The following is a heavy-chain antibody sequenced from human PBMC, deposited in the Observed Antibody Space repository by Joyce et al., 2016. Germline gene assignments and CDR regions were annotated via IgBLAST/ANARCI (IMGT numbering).Heavy chain of an antibody. J-gene: IGHJ6*02. V-gene: IGHV1-69*01. CDR1: GGTFGSHS. CDR2: IITIINST. D-gene: IGHD3-10*01. CDR3: ARGGSMVFYGMDV. Sequence: QVQLVQSGAEVKKPGSSVKVSCKASGGTFGSHSFSWVRRAPGQGLEYMGGIITIINSTNYAQKFKGRVTITADEPTSTVYMELSSLRSEDTAVYYCARGGSMVFYGMDVWGQGTTVTVSS.